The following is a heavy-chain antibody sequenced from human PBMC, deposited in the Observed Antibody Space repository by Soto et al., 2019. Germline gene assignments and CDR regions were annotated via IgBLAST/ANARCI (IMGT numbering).Heavy chain of an antibody. Sequence: GASVKVSCKASGYTFTGYYMHWVRQAPGQGLEWMGWINPNSGGTNYAQKFQGWVTMTRDTSISTAYMELSRLRSDDTAVYYCARAHTGYCSGGSCYRWFDPWGQGTLVTVS. CDR3: ARAHTGYCSGGSCYRWFDP. CDR2: INPNSGGT. J-gene: IGHJ5*02. V-gene: IGHV1-2*04. CDR1: GYTFTGYY. D-gene: IGHD2-15*01.